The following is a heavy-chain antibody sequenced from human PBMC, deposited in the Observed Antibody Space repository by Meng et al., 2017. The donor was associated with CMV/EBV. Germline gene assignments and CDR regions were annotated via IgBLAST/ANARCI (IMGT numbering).Heavy chain of an antibody. Sequence: SSYYWGWNRQPPGKGLEWIGSIYYSGSTYYNPSLKSRVTISVDTSKNQFSLKLSSVTAADTAVYYCARDLGGYCSSTSCRPNWFDPWGQGTLVTVSS. V-gene: IGHV4-39*07. J-gene: IGHJ5*02. CDR2: IYYSGST. D-gene: IGHD2-2*01. CDR1: SSYY. CDR3: ARDLGGYCSSTSCRPNWFDP.